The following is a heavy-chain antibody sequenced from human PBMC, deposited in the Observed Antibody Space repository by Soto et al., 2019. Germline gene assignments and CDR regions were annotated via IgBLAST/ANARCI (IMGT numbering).Heavy chain of an antibody. CDR3: TTDVGYIVYYDYVWGSYRYEGPSFDY. V-gene: IGHV3-15*07. CDR1: GFTFSNAW. J-gene: IGHJ4*02. Sequence: GGSLRLSCAASGFTFSNAWMNWVRQAPGKGLEWVGRIKSKTDGGTTDYAAPVKGRFTISRDDSKNTLYLQMNSLKTEDTAVYYCTTDVGYIVYYDYVWGSYRYEGPSFDYWGQGTLVTVSS. D-gene: IGHD3-16*02. CDR2: IKSKTDGGTT.